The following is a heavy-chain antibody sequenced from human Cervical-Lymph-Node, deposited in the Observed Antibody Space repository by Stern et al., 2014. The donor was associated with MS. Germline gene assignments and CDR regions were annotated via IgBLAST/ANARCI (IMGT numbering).Heavy chain of an antibody. CDR2: MNPNIGNT. D-gene: IGHD6-6*01. Sequence: QVQLVESGAEVKKPGASVKVSCKASGYTFINYDINWERQAPRRGLEWIGWMNPNIGNTGYAQEFQGRVTMTTITSISTVYMELSSLTSDDTAVYYCARGLVVSSSLWFDPWGQGTLVTVSS. V-gene: IGHV1-8*01. CDR3: ARGLVVSSSLWFDP. J-gene: IGHJ5*02. CDR1: GYTFINYD.